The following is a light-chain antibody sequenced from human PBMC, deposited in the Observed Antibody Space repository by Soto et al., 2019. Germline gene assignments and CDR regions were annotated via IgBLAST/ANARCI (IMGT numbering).Light chain of an antibody. J-gene: IGLJ2*01. V-gene: IGLV2-8*01. CDR2: EVS. CDR1: SSDVGGYNY. CDR3: SSFAGSNNVV. Sequence: QPVLTQPPSASGSPGQSVTISCTGTSSDVGGYNYVSWYQHHPGKAPKLMIYEVSRRPSGVPDRFSGSKSGNKASLTVSGLQAEDEADYYCSSFAGSNNVVFGGGTKLTVL.